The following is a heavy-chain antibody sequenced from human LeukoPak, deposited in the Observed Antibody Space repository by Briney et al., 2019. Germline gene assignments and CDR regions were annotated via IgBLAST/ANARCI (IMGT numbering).Heavy chain of an antibody. D-gene: IGHD6-19*01. CDR2: INTYNGST. V-gene: IGHV1-18*04. Sequence: ASVKVSCKASDYTFSSYGISWVRQAPGQGLEWMGWINTYNGSTNYAQKLQGRVTMTTDTSTSTAYMELRSLRSDDTAVYFCARQARGYSSGWYQFHFDYWGQGTLVIVSS. CDR1: DYTFSSYG. J-gene: IGHJ4*02. CDR3: ARQARGYSSGWYQFHFDY.